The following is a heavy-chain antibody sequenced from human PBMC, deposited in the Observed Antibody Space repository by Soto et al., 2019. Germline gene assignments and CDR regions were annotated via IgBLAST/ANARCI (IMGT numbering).Heavy chain of an antibody. V-gene: IGHV3-23*01. CDR3: AKDRTRHDVIILYYFDY. CDR2: ITGSGGYT. Sequence: EVQLLESGGGLVLPGGSLRLSCAASGFTSSSYGMSWVRQAPGKGLEWVSAITGSGGYTYYADSVKGRFTISRDNSKKTLYLQMNSLRAEYTAVYYCAKDRTRHDVIILYYFDYWGQGTLVTVSS. CDR1: GFTSSSYG. D-gene: IGHD3-10*01. J-gene: IGHJ4*02.